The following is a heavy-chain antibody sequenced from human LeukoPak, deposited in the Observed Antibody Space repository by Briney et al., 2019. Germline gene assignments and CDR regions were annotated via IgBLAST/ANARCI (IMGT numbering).Heavy chain of an antibody. CDR2: ISGSGGST. CDR3: ANSAAFMGYFDY. V-gene: IGHV3-23*01. CDR1: GFTFSTYA. J-gene: IGHJ4*02. Sequence: GGSLRLSCAGSGFTFSTYAMSWVRQAPGKGLEWVSAISGSGGSTYYADSVKGRFTISRDNSKNTLYLQMNSLRAEDTAVYYCANSAAFMGYFDYWGQGTLVTVSS. D-gene: IGHD3-10*01.